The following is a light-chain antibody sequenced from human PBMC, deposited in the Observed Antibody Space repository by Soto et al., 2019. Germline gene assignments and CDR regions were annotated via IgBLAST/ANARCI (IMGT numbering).Light chain of an antibody. Sequence: QPVLTQPASVSGSPGQSITISCTGTSSDIGGYNYVSWYQQHPGKAPKLMIYEVSNRPSGVSNRFSGSKSGNTASLTISGVQAEDEADYYCSSYATSSTRVVFGGGTKLTVL. CDR2: EVS. V-gene: IGLV2-14*01. CDR1: SSDIGGYNY. J-gene: IGLJ2*01. CDR3: SSYATSSTRVV.